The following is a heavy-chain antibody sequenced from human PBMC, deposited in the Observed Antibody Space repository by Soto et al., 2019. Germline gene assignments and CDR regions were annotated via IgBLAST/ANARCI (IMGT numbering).Heavy chain of an antibody. CDR2: IYYSGST. J-gene: IGHJ4*02. CDR3: ARGYCSGGSCYFDY. Sequence: SETLSLTCTVSGGSISSGGYYWSWIRHHPGKGLEWIGYIYYSGSTYYNPSLKSRVTISVDTSKNQFSLKLSSVTAADTAVYYCARGYCSGGSCYFDYWGQGTLVTVSS. D-gene: IGHD2-15*01. V-gene: IGHV4-31*03. CDR1: GGSISSGGYY.